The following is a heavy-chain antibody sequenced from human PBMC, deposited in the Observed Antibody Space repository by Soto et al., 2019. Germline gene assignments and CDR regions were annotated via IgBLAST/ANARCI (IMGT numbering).Heavy chain of an antibody. CDR1: GYTFTGYY. Sequence: QVQLVQSGAEVKKPGASVKVSCKASGYTFTGYYMHWVRQAPGQGLEWMGWINPNSGGTNYAQKFQGWVTMTRDTAIRTAYRERSRLRSDDTAVYYCARDRVPAATYYYYGMDVWGQGTTVTVSS. D-gene: IGHD2-2*01. CDR2: INPNSGGT. CDR3: ARDRVPAATYYYYGMDV. V-gene: IGHV1-2*04. J-gene: IGHJ6*02.